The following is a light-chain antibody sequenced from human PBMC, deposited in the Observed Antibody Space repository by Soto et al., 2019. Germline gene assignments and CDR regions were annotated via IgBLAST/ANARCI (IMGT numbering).Light chain of an antibody. Sequence: EIVLTQSPATLSLSPGERATLSCRASQSVSSYLAWYQQKPGQAPRLLMYEASTRATGIPARFSGGGSGTDVTLTISSLEPEEFAVYYCQQRSDWPWTFRQGTKV. V-gene: IGKV3-11*01. CDR3: QQRSDWPWT. CDR1: QSVSSY. J-gene: IGKJ1*01. CDR2: EAS.